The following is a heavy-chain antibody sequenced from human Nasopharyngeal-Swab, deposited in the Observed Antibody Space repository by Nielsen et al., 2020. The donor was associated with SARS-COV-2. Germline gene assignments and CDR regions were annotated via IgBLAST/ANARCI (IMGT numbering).Heavy chain of an antibody. CDR2: IDTDGSST. CDR3: GTVFEF. Sequence: GESLKISCVASGFIFSNYWMYWGRQVPGKGLVLVSRIDTDGSSTSYADFVKGGFTMSRDNAKNTVYLQMNSLRAEDTAVYYCGTVFEFWGQGTVVTVSS. V-gene: IGHV3-74*01. CDR1: GFIFSNYW. J-gene: IGHJ4*02.